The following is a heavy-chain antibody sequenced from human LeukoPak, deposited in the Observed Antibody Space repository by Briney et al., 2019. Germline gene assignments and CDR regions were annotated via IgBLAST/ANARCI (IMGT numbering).Heavy chain of an antibody. J-gene: IGHJ4*02. Sequence: PSETLSLTCVYGGSLTGYYWNWIRQPPGKGLEWIGQINHSGGTNYNPSLKSRVTISIDTPKNQFSLQLSSVTAADTAMYYCARAATGDLWSQGTLVTVSS. D-gene: IGHD7-27*01. CDR2: INHSGGT. V-gene: IGHV4-34*01. CDR1: GGSLTGYY. CDR3: ARAATGDL.